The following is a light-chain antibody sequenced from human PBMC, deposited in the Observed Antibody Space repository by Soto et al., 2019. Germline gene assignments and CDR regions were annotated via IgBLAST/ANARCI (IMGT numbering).Light chain of an antibody. CDR3: SSYTSSTTRGIYV. V-gene: IGLV2-14*03. CDR2: RVI. J-gene: IGLJ1*01. Sequence: QSALTQPASVSGSPGQSITISCTGTSSDIGRYDYVSWYQQFPGKAPKLMIYRVINRPSGVSNRFSGSKSGNTASLTISGLQAEDEADYYCSSYTSSTTRGIYVFGTGTKLTVL. CDR1: SSDIGRYDY.